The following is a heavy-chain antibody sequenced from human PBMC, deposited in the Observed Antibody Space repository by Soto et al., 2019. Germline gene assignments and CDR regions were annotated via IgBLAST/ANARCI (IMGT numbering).Heavy chain of an antibody. CDR1: GFTFSNYP. Sequence: EVQVSESGGGLVQPGGSLRLSCATSGFTFSNYPMNWVRQAPGKGLEWVSGISAGGDRTYYADSVKGRFTIFRDNSKNSVSLRMTSLRVEDTAVYYWAGGVWGQGTLVTVSS. CDR3: AGGV. D-gene: IGHD3-16*01. V-gene: IGHV3-23*01. CDR2: ISAGGDRT. J-gene: IGHJ4*02.